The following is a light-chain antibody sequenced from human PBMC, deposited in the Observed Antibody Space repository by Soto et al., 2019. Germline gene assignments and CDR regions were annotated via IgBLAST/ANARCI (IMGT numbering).Light chain of an antibody. V-gene: IGKV3-20*01. CDR3: QYYGASPFT. J-gene: IGKJ3*01. CDR1: QSLTNNY. CDR2: GAS. Sequence: EIVLTQSPGTLSLSPGERATLSCRASQSLTNNYFAWCQQKPGRALRLLIDGASTRATGIPDRFSGSGSGTDFTLTISRLEPEDVAVYYCQYYGASPFTFGPGTKVDIK.